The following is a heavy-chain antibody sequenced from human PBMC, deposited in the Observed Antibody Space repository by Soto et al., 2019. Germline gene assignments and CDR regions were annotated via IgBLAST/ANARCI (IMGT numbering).Heavy chain of an antibody. Sequence: EVQLVESGGGLVEPGGSLRLSCAASGFTFSNYWMHWVRQAPGKGLVWVSRVNTDGSYTNYADSVKGRFTISRDNAKNTLYLQMNSLRAEDTAVYYCATLPYCSTTSCFPTGYNWFDPWGQGTLVTVSS. CDR1: GFTFSNYW. V-gene: IGHV3-74*01. CDR2: VNTDGSYT. J-gene: IGHJ5*02. D-gene: IGHD2-2*01. CDR3: ATLPYCSTTSCFPTGYNWFDP.